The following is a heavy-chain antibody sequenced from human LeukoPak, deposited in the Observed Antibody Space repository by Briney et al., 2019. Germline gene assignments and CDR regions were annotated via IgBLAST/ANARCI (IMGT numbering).Heavy chain of an antibody. J-gene: IGHJ6*03. D-gene: IGHD3-10*01. CDR3: ARTTTVRGIYYMDV. V-gene: IGHV4-59*01. Sequence: SETLSLTCTVSGVSISSYYWSWIRQPPGRGLEWIGYIYYSGYTNYNPSLKSRVTISVDTSKNQFSLKLSSVTAADTAVYYCARTTTVRGIYYMDVWGKGTTVTVSS. CDR1: GVSISSYY. CDR2: IYYSGYT.